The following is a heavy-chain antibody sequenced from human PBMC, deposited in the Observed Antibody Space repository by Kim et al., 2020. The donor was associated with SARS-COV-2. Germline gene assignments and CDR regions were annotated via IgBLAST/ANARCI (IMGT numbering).Heavy chain of an antibody. J-gene: IGHJ4*02. CDR3: ARLRVILLMANFDY. V-gene: IGHV4-39*01. D-gene: IGHD2-8*01. Sequence: TPSLKSRVTISVDTSKNQFSLKLSSVTAADTAEYYCARLRVILLMANFDYWGQGTLVTVSS.